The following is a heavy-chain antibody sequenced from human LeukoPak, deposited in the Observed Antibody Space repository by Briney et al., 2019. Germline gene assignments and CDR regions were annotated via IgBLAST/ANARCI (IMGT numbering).Heavy chain of an antibody. CDR2: IYYTGST. J-gene: IGHJ4*02. CDR1: GDSIRTYY. D-gene: IGHD5-24*01. CDR3: ARGRDGYST. Sequence: NASETLSLTCTVSGDSIRTYYWSWIRQPPGKGLEWIGYIYYTGSTNDNPSLKSRVTMSVDTSKIQFSLKLSSVTAADTAMYYCARGRDGYSTWGQGTLVTVSS. V-gene: IGHV4-59*01.